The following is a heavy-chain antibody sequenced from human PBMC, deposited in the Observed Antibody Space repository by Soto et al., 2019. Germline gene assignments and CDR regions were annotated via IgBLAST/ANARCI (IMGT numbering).Heavy chain of an antibody. J-gene: IGHJ4*02. V-gene: IGHV4-59*01. D-gene: IGHD1-20*01. Sequence: KPSETLSLTCTVSGGSISSYYWSWIRQPPGKGLEWIGYIYYSGSTNYNPSLKSRVTISVDTSKNQFSLKLCSVTAADTAVYYCARDSGVTGTVDYWGQGTLVTVSS. CDR2: IYYSGST. CDR1: GGSISSYY. CDR3: ARDSGVTGTVDY.